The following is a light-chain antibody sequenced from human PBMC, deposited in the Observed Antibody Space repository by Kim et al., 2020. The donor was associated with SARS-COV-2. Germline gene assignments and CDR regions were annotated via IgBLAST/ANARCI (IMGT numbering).Light chain of an antibody. V-gene: IGLV3-1*01. CDR1: RLGDKY. CDR2: EDK. J-gene: IGLJ2*01. CDR3: QAWETTTNVI. Sequence: SYELTQPPSVSVSPGQTASIPCSGERLGDKYASWYKQKTGESPVLIMYEDKKRPSGIPERFSGSNSGSTATLTISGTQPMDEADYYCQAWETTTNVIFGGGTQV.